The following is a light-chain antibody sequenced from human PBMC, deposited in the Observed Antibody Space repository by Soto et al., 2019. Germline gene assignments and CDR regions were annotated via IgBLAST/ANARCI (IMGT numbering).Light chain of an antibody. CDR1: QSVAGW. CDR2: DAS. Sequence: DIQMTQSPSTLSASVGDTVTLTCRASQSVAGWLAWYQQKPGKAPTFLIYDASALPRGVPSRFSGSGSGTEFTLTISSLQPDDFATYYCQQYETYSGTFGQGTKVDIK. V-gene: IGKV1-5*01. CDR3: QQYETYSGT. J-gene: IGKJ1*01.